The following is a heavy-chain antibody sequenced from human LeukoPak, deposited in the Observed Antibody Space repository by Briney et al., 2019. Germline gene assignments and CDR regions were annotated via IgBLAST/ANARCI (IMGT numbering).Heavy chain of an antibody. J-gene: IGHJ4*02. CDR3: AKDRGYMDSRLGFDY. D-gene: IGHD3-10*01. CDR2: ISGSGGST. Sequence: GESLRLSCAASGFTFSSYAMSWVRQAPGKGLEWVSAISGSGGSTYYADSVKGRFTISRDNSKNTLYLQMNSLRAEDTAVYYCAKDRGYMDSRLGFDYWGQGTLVTVSS. CDR1: GFTFSSYA. V-gene: IGHV3-23*01.